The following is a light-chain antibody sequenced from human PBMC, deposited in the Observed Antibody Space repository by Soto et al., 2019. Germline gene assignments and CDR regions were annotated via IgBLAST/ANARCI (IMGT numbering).Light chain of an antibody. V-gene: IGLV1-44*01. CDR1: SSNIGSNT. Sequence: QSVLTQPPSASGTPGQRVTISCSGSSSNIGSNTVNWYQQLPGTAPKLLIYSNNQRPSGVPDRFSGSKSGTSASLAISGLRSEDEADYYCAAWDDSLNRVFGGGTKVTVL. CDR3: AAWDDSLNRV. J-gene: IGLJ3*02. CDR2: SNN.